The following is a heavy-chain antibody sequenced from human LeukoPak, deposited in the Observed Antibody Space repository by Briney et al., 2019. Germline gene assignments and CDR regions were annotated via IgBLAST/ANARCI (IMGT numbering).Heavy chain of an antibody. V-gene: IGHV3-21*01. CDR1: GIIFSNYG. CDR2: ISSSSSYI. CDR3: ARTAIAAAAFYNWFDP. J-gene: IGHJ5*02. Sequence: PGGTLRLSCEASGIIFSNYGMNWVRQAPGKGLEWVSSISSSSSYIYYADSVKGRFTISRDNAKNSLCLQMNSLRAEDTAVYYCARTAIAAAAFYNWFDPWGQGTLVTVSS. D-gene: IGHD6-13*01.